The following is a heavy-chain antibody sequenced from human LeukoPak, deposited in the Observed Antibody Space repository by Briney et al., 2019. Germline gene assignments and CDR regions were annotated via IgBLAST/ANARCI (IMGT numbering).Heavy chain of an antibody. CDR1: GFTFSSYW. CDR2: IKQDGSEK. CDR3: ARDGSSWTYYFDY. V-gene: IGHV3-7*01. D-gene: IGHD6-13*01. J-gene: IGHJ4*02. Sequence: GGSLRLSCAASGFTFSSYWMSWVRQAPGEGLEWVANIKQDGSEKYYVDSVKGRFTISRDNAKNSLYLQMNSLRAEDTAVYYCARDGSSWTYYFDYWGQGTLVAVSS.